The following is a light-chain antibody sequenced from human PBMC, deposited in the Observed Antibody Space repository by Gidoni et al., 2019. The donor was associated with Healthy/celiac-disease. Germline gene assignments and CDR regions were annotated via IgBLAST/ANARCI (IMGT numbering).Light chain of an antibody. V-gene: IGKV1-33*01. J-gene: IGKJ5*01. CDR3: QQYDNLPGIT. Sequence: DIQMTQSPSSLSASVGDRVTITCQASQDISNYLNWYQQKPGKAPKLLIYDASNLETGVPSRFSGSGSGTDFTFTISSLQPEDIATYYCQQYDNLPGITFGQGTRLEIE. CDR1: QDISNY. CDR2: DAS.